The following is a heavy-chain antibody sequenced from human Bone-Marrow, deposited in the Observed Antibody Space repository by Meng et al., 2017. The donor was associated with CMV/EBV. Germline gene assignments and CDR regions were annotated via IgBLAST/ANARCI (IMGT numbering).Heavy chain of an antibody. V-gene: IGHV4-34*01. CDR3: ARGWQYQLPPYFGY. J-gene: IGHJ4*02. Sequence: SETLSLTCAVYGGSFSGYYWSWIRQPPGKGLEWIGEINHSGSTNYNPSLKSRVTISVDTSKNQFSLKLSSVTAADTAVYYCARGWQYQLPPYFGYWGQGTLVTVSS. D-gene: IGHD2-2*01. CDR1: GGSFSGYY. CDR2: INHSGST.